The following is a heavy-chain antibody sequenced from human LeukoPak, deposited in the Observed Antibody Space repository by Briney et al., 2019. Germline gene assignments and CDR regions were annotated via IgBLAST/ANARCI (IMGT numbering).Heavy chain of an antibody. CDR2: INPSGGST. CDR1: GYTFTSYY. J-gene: IGHJ3*02. D-gene: IGHD3-22*01. V-gene: IGHV1-46*01. CDR3: ARVLGYSSGYHDAFDI. Sequence: ASVKVSCKPFGYTFTSYYIHWVRQAPGQGLEWMGIINPSGGSTSYAQKFQGRVTMTRDTSTSTVYMELSSLRSEDTAVYYCARVLGYSSGYHDAFDIWGQGTMVTVSS.